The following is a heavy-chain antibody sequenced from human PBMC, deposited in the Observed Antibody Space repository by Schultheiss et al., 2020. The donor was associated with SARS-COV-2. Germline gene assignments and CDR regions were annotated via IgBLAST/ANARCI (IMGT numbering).Heavy chain of an antibody. J-gene: IGHJ4*02. CDR2: INHSGST. CDR3: ARAGYYDFWSGYYNFDY. CDR1: GGSFSGYY. Sequence: GSLRLSCAVYGGSFSGYYWSWIRQPPGKGLEWIGEINHSGSTNYNPSLKSRVTISVDTSKNQFSLKLSSVTAADTAVYYCARAGYYDFWSGYYNFDYWGQGTLVTVSS. D-gene: IGHD3-3*01. V-gene: IGHV4-34*01.